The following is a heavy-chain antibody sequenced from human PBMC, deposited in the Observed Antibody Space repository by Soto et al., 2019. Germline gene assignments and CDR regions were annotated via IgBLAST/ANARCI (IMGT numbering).Heavy chain of an antibody. V-gene: IGHV4-4*07. D-gene: IGHD5-18*01. CDR3: VRGGGGYGNGMIDY. Sequence: SETLSLTCAVSGDSISSYSWNWIRQTAGRGLEWIGRVYPSGHTNYNPSLKSRVTISVDTSKNQFSLRLTSVTAADTAVYYCVRGGGGYGNGMIDYWGQGTPVTVSS. J-gene: IGHJ4*02. CDR2: VYPSGHT. CDR1: GDSISSYS.